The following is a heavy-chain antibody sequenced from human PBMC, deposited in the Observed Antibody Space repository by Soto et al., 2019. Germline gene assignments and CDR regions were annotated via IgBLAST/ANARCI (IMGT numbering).Heavy chain of an antibody. V-gene: IGHV3-23*01. D-gene: IGHD1-26*01. CDR3: AKQTQRIVASHMDV. CDR1: GFTLSSYA. J-gene: IGHJ6*02. Sequence: GGSLRLSCAVSGFTLSSYAMSWVRQAPGKGLEWVSYISGSGGSTYYAGAVRGRFTISRDISQNMLFLQMTTLRVDDTAVYYCAKQTQRIVASHMDVWGQGTTVTVSS. CDR2: ISGSGGST.